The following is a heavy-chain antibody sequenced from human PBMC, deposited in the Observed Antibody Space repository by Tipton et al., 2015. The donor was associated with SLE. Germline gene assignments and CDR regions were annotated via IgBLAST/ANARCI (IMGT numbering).Heavy chain of an antibody. CDR2: ISAYNGQT. CDR1: GYTFSYYG. Sequence: VQLVQSGAELKKPGASVKVSCKTSGYTFSYYGVSWVRQVPGQGLEWMGWISAYNGQTSYAQKFQGRVTLTTDTSTTTAYMEVRSLRSDDTALYYCARGTTDNAFDIWGQGTLITVSS. V-gene: IGHV1-18*01. J-gene: IGHJ3*02. D-gene: IGHD2/OR15-2a*01. CDR3: ARGTTDNAFDI.